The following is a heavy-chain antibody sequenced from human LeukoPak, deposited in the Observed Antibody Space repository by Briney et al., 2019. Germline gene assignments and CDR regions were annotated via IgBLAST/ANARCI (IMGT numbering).Heavy chain of an antibody. J-gene: IGHJ4*02. D-gene: IGHD3-3*01. CDR2: IYYSGST. CDR3: ARGGGDDFWSGYYPDY. Sequence: SETLSLTCTVSGGSISSHYWSWIRQPSGKGLEWIGYIYYSGSTNYNPSLKSRVTISVDTSKNQFSLKLSSVTAADTAVYYCARGGGDDFWSGYYPDYWGQGTLVTVSS. V-gene: IGHV4-59*11. CDR1: GGSISSHY.